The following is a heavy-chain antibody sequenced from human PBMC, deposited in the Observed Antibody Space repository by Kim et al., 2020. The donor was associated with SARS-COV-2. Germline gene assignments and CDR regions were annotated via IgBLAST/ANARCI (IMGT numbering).Heavy chain of an antibody. D-gene: IGHD6-13*01. Sequence: GGSLRLSCAASGFTFSSYAMHWVRQAPGKGLEWVAVISYDGSNKYYADSVKGRFTISRDSSKSTLYLQMNSLRAEDTAVYYCAIIAAAANNYWGQGTLVTVSS. CDR1: GFTFSSYA. J-gene: IGHJ4*02. CDR2: ISYDGSNK. V-gene: IGHV3-30*03. CDR3: AIIAAAANNY.